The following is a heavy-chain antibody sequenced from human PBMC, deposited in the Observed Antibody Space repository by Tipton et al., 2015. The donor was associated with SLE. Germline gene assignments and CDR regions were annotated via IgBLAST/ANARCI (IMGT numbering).Heavy chain of an antibody. CDR3: ARFSLAAAGTWFDP. CDR2: IYYSGST. CDR1: GGSISSYY. J-gene: IGHJ5*02. V-gene: IGHV4-59*08. D-gene: IGHD6-13*01. Sequence: TLSLTCTVSGGSISSYYWSWIRQPPGKGLEWIGYIYYSGSTNYNPSLKSRVTISVDTSKNQFSLKLSPVTAADTAVYYCARFSLAAAGTWFDPWGQGTLVTVSS.